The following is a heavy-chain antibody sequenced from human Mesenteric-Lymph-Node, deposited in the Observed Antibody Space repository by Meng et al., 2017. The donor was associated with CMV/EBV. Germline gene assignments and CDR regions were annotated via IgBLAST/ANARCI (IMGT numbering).Heavy chain of an antibody. J-gene: IGHJ4*02. CDR1: GYTFTNYG. CDR3: ARDKSTIFGVATVQLDF. V-gene: IGHV1-2*02. CDR2: INAYSGVT. D-gene: IGHD3-3*01. Sequence: ASVKVSCKASGYTFTNYGINWVRQAPGQGLEWMGWINAYSGVTNYAQNFQGRLSMTRDTSISTLYMELTRLRSDDTAVYYCARDKSTIFGVATVQLDFWGQGTLVTVSS.